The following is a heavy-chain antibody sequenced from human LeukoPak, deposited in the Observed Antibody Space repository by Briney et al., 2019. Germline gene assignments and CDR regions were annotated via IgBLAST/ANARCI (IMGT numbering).Heavy chain of an antibody. CDR2: VAHDGTVK. Sequence: GGSLRLSCAASGFDFIDYGMHWVRQAPGKGLEWVAVVAHDGTVKHHTDSVKGRFTISRDNSRNTLYLQMNSLRSEDTAVYYCAKEIHVRSSNGCPLDYWGQGTLVTVSS. D-gene: IGHD3-22*01. CDR1: GFDFIDYG. J-gene: IGHJ4*02. CDR3: AKEIHVRSSNGCPLDY. V-gene: IGHV3-30*18.